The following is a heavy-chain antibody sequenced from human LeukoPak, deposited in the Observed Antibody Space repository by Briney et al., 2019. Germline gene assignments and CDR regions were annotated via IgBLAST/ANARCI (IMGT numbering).Heavy chain of an antibody. D-gene: IGHD2-2*01. Sequence: SETLPLTCTVSGASISNFYWSWIRQPPGKGLEWIGDISYSGSTNYNPSLKSRVTMSVDTSKNQFSLELRSVTAADTAVYYCERLHCSSPSCHRNWFDPWGQGTLVTVSS. CDR3: ERLHCSSPSCHRNWFDP. J-gene: IGHJ5*02. CDR1: GASISNFY. CDR2: ISYSGST. V-gene: IGHV4-59*01.